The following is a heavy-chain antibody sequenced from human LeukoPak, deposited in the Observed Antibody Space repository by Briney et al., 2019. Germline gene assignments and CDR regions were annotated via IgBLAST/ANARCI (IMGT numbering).Heavy chain of an antibody. J-gene: IGHJ4*02. CDR2: MNPNSGNT. Sequence: ASVKVSCKASGYTFTSYDINWVRQATGQGLEWMGWMNPNSGNTGYAQKFQGRVTMTRNTSISTAYMELCSLRSEDTAVYYCARGSVGLYDFWSGYTYWGQGTLVTVSS. CDR1: GYTFTSYD. D-gene: IGHD3-3*01. V-gene: IGHV1-8*01. CDR3: ARGSVGLYDFWSGYTY.